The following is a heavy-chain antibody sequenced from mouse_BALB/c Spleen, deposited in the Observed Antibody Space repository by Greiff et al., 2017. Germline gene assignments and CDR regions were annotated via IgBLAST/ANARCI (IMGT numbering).Heavy chain of an antibody. CDR2: ISSGGSYT. J-gene: IGHJ3*01. D-gene: IGHD1-1*01. CDR3: AREEYTVGAY. V-gene: IGHV5-9-4*01. Sequence: EVKLVESGGGLVKPGGSLKLSCAASGFTFSSYAMSWVRQSPEKRLEWVAEISSGGSYTYYPDTVTGRFTISRDNAKNTLYLEMSSLRSEDTAMYYCAREEYTVGAYWGQGTLVTVSA. CDR1: GFTFSSYA.